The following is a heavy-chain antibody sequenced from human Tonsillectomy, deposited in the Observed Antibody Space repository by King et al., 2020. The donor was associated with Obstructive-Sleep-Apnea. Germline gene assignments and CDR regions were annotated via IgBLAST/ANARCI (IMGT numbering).Heavy chain of an antibody. J-gene: IGHJ4*02. Sequence: QLQESGPGLVKPSETLSLTCTVSGYSISSDYYWGWIRQPPGKGLEWIATIYHSGSTYYNPSLKGRVTISVDTSKNQFFLRQRSVTAADTAVYYCARVGPSQTDYWGQGTLVTVSS. D-gene: IGHD3-16*01. V-gene: IGHV4-38-2*02. CDR1: GYSISSDYY. CDR2: IYHSGST. CDR3: ARVGPSQTDY.